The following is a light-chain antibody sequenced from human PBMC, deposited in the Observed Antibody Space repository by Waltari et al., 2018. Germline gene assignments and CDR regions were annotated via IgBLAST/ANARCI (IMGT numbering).Light chain of an antibody. CDR2: DAS. Sequence: EIVLTQSPAPLSLSPGERATLSCRASQSVSTYLAWYQQKPGQPPRLLIYDASNRATGIPARFSGSGSGTDFTLTISSLEPEDFAVYYCQRRDSWPLTFGGGTKVEIK. CDR3: QRRDSWPLT. V-gene: IGKV3-11*01. J-gene: IGKJ4*01. CDR1: QSVSTY.